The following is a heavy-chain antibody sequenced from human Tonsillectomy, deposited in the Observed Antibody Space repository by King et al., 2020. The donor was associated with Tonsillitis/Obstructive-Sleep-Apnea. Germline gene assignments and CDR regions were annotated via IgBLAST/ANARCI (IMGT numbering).Heavy chain of an antibody. CDR2: IYYSGST. Sequence: LQLQESGPGLVKPSETLSLTCTVSGGSISSSSYYWGWIRQPPGKGLEWIGSIYYSGSTYYNPSLKSRVTISVVTSQHQFSLKLRSVTAADTAVYYCARALAAAGAWFDPWGQGTLVTVSS. D-gene: IGHD6-13*01. CDR3: ARALAAAGAWFDP. V-gene: IGHV4-39*01. J-gene: IGHJ5*02. CDR1: GGSISSSSYY.